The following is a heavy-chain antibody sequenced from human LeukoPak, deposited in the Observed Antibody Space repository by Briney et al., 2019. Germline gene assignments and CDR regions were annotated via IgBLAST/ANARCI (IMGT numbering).Heavy chain of an antibody. D-gene: IGHD4-11*01. J-gene: IGHJ4*02. CDR1: GGSFSGYY. V-gene: IGHV4-34*01. CDR2: INHSGST. Sequence: SETLSLTCAVYGGSFSGYYWTWIRQPPGKGLEWIGEINHSGSTTYKPSLKSRVTISVDTSKNQFSLQMTSVTAADTAFYFCARSEINDYMNYWGQGMPVTVSS. CDR3: ARSEINDYMNY.